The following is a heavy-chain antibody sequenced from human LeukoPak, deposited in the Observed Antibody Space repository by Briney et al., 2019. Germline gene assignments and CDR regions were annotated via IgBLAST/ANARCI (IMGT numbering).Heavy chain of an antibody. V-gene: IGHV3-21*01. CDR3: AGDVAARPRLFAP. J-gene: IGHJ5*02. CDR2: ISSSSNYL. Sequence: GGSLRLSCAASGFTFSSYSMSWVRQAPGKGLEWVSFISSSSNYLYYADSVKGRFTISRDNAKNSLYLQMNSLRAEDTAVYYCAGDVAARPRLFAPLGQGTLVTVSS. D-gene: IGHD6-6*01. CDR1: GFTFSSYS.